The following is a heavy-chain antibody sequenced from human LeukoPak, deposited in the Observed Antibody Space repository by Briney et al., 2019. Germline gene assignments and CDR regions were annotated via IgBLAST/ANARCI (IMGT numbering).Heavy chain of an antibody. Sequence: SETLSLTCTVSGGSISSYYWSWIRQPAGKGLEWIGRIYSTGSTNYNPSLKSRVTMSVDTSKNQFSLRLRSVTAADTAVYHCARQIASAGTAGFDFWGQGALVTVSS. V-gene: IGHV4-4*07. CDR2: IYSTGST. J-gene: IGHJ4*02. CDR1: GGSISSYY. D-gene: IGHD6-13*01. CDR3: ARQIASAGTAGFDF.